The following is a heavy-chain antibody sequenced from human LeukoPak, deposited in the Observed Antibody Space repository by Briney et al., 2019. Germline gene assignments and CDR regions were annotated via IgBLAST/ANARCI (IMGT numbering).Heavy chain of an antibody. CDR2: INWNGGST. V-gene: IGHV3-20*04. CDR1: GFMIDDYG. CDR3: AREGQISYIYGENWFDP. D-gene: IGHD5-18*01. J-gene: IGHJ5*02. Sequence: PGGSLRLSCAASGFMIDDYGMTWVRQAPGKGREWVATINWNGGSTGYADSVKGRFIISRDNSNDSLYLQTNSLRAEDTALYYCAREGQISYIYGENWFDPWGQGTLVTVSS.